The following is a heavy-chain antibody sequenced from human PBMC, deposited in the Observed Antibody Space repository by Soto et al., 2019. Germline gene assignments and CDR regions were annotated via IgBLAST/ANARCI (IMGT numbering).Heavy chain of an antibody. CDR3: ARDSPDYAVSPPFDY. V-gene: IGHV3-33*01. D-gene: IGHD3-16*01. Sequence: GGSLRLSCAASGFTFSSYGMHWVRQAPGKGLEWVAVIWYDGSNKYYADSVKGRFTISRDNSKNTLYLQMNSLRAEDTAVYYCARDSPDYAVSPPFDYWGQGTLVTVSS. CDR2: IWYDGSNK. J-gene: IGHJ4*02. CDR1: GFTFSSYG.